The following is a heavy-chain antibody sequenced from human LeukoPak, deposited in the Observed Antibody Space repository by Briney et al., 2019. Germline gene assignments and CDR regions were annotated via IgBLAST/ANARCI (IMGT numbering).Heavy chain of an antibody. Sequence: GGSLRLSCAASGFTVSSNYMSWVRQAPGKGLEWVSVIYSGSSTYYADSVKGRFTISRHNSKNTLYLQMNSLRAEDTAVYYCAREDSSGWYRWGQGTLVTVSS. CDR2: IYSGSST. CDR1: GFTVSSNY. V-gene: IGHV3-53*04. CDR3: AREDSSGWYR. D-gene: IGHD6-19*01. J-gene: IGHJ5*02.